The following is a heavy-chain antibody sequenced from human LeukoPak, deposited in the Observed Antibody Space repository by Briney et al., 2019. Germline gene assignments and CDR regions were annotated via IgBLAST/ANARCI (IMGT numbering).Heavy chain of an antibody. J-gene: IGHJ3*02. CDR1: GGSISSYY. V-gene: IGHV4-59*06. Sequence: SETLSLTCTVSGGSISSYYWSWIRQHPGKGLEWIGYIYYSGSTYYNPSLKSRVTISVDTSKNQFSLKLSSVTAADTAVYYCARDRDYYDSSGFDIWGQGTMVTVSS. D-gene: IGHD3-22*01. CDR2: IYYSGST. CDR3: ARDRDYYDSSGFDI.